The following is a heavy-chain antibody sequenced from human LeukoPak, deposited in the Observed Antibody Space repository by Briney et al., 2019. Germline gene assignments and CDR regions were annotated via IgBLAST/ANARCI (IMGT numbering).Heavy chain of an antibody. J-gene: IGHJ5*02. CDR3: ARWEAAANWFDP. CDR2: MNPNSGNT. D-gene: IGHD6-13*01. V-gene: IGHV1-8*01. CDR1: GYTFTSYD. Sequence: ASVKVSCKASGYTFTSYDINWVRQATGQGLEWMGWMNPNSGNTGYAQKFQGRVTMTRNTSISTAYMELSSLRSEDTAVYYCARWEAAANWFDPWGQGTLVTVSS.